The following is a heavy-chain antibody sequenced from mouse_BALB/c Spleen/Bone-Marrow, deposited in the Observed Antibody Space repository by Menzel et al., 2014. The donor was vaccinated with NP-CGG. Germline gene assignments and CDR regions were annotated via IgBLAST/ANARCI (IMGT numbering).Heavy chain of an antibody. D-gene: IGHD2-14*01. CDR2: IYPYNGGT. CDR3: ARGGDRYDDWFAY. Sequence: EVQVVESGPELVKPGASVKISCKASGYTFTDYNMHWVKQSHGKSLEWIGYIYPYNGGTGYNQKFKSKATLTVANSSSTAYMELRSLTSEDSAVYYCARGGDRYDDWFAYWGQGTLVTVSA. CDR1: GYTFTDYN. V-gene: IGHV1S29*02. J-gene: IGHJ3*01.